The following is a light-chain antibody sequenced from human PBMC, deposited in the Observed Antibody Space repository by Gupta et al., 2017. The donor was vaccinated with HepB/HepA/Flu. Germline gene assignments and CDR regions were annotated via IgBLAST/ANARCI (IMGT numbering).Light chain of an antibody. CDR3: AAWDDSLNGRV. CDR1: SSNIGSNP. V-gene: IGLV1-44*01. CDR2: SNN. Sequence: QSVLTQPPSASGTPGQRVTITCSGSSSNIGSNPVNWYQQLPGTAPKLLIYSNNQRPSGVPDRFSGSKSGISASLAISGLQSEDEADYYCAAWDDSLNGRVFGGGTKLTVL. J-gene: IGLJ3*02.